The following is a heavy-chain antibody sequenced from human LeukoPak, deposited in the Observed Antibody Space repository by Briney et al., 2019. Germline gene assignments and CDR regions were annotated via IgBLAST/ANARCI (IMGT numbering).Heavy chain of an antibody. CDR1: GFTSSSYG. J-gene: IGHJ4*02. D-gene: IGHD3-22*01. CDR3: AKDHYYDSSGKDGFDY. CDR2: IRYDGSNK. V-gene: IGHV3-30*02. Sequence: PGGSLRLSCAASGFTSSSYGMHWVRQAPGKGLEWVAFIRYDGSNKYYADSVKGRFTISRDNSKNTLYLQMNSLRAEDTAVYYCAKDHYYDSSGKDGFDYWGQGTLVTVSS.